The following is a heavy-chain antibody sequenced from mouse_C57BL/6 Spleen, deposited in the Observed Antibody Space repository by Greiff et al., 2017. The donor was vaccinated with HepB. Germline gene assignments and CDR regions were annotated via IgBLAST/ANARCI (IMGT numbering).Heavy chain of an antibody. CDR3: ARAGDYDGYFDY. D-gene: IGHD2-4*01. J-gene: IGHJ2*01. V-gene: IGHV3-6*01. Sequence: EVQLVESGPGLVKPSQSLSLTCSVTGYSITSGYYWNWIRQFPGNKLEWMGYISYDGSNNYNPSLKNRISITRDTSKNQFFLKLNSVTTEDTATYYCARAGDYDGYFDYWGQGTTLTVSS. CDR2: ISYDGSN. CDR1: GYSITSGYY.